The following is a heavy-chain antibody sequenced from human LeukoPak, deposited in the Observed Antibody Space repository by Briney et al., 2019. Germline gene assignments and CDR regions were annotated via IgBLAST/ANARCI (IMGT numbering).Heavy chain of an antibody. Sequence: SETLSLTCAVYGGFFSGYYWSWIRQPPGKGLEWIGEINHSGSTNYNPSLKSRVTISVDTSKNQFSLKLSSVTAADTAVYYCARDGYYYDSSGYSGDAFDIWGQGTMVTVSS. CDR3: ARDGYYYDSSGYSGDAFDI. CDR1: GGFFSGYY. J-gene: IGHJ3*02. CDR2: INHSGST. V-gene: IGHV4-34*01. D-gene: IGHD3-22*01.